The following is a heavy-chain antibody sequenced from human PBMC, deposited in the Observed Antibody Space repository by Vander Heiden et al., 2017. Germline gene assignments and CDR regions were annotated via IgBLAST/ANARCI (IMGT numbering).Heavy chain of an antibody. CDR3: AKDFETYYYDSSGSTGDY. CDR1: AFPFSCSA. Sequence: EVQLLEPGGGLVPPGGSLRLSCAASAFPFSCSALSRVRQAPGKGLEWVSAISSSGGSTYYADAVKGRFTISRDNSKNTLYLQMNSLRAEDTAVYYCAKDFETYYYDSSGSTGDYWGQGTLVTVSS. D-gene: IGHD3-22*01. V-gene: IGHV3-23*01. CDR2: ISSSGGST. J-gene: IGHJ4*02.